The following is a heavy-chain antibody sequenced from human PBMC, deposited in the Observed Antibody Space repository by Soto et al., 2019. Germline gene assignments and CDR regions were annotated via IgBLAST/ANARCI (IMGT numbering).Heavy chain of an antibody. CDR1: GDSSTRSY. CDR3: ARDGRGYSGYSYDS. D-gene: IGHD5-12*01. CDR2: ISFSGTT. Sequence: PSETLSLTCTVSGDSSTRSYWSWIRQPPGKGLEWIGYISFSGTTNYNPSLKSRVPISLDTSKTQFSLKLSSVTAAATAVYYCARDGRGYSGYSYDSWGQGTLVTVSS. J-gene: IGHJ4*02. V-gene: IGHV4-59*01.